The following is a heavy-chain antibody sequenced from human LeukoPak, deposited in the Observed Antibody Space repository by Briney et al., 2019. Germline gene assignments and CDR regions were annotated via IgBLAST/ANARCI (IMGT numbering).Heavy chain of an antibody. Sequence: PSETLSLTCTVSGGSISSYYWSWIRQPPGKGLEWIGYIYYSGCTNYNPSLKSRVTISVDTSKNQFSLKLSSVTAADTAVYYCARQRTGYSSGRNWFDPWGQGTLVTVSS. CDR3: ARQRTGYSSGRNWFDP. V-gene: IGHV4-59*08. J-gene: IGHJ5*02. CDR1: GGSISSYY. CDR2: IYYSGCT. D-gene: IGHD6-19*01.